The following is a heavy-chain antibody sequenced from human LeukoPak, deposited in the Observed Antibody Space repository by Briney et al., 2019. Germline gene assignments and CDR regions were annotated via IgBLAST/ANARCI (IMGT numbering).Heavy chain of an antibody. V-gene: IGHV3-48*03. CDR3: ARDGQWLVEVPFDY. J-gene: IGHJ4*02. Sequence: GGSLRLSCAASGFTFSSYEMNWVRQAPGKGLEWVSYISSGGSTIYYADSVKGRFTISRDNAKNSLYLQMNSLRAEDTAVYYCARDGQWLVEVPFDYWGQGTLVTVSS. CDR1: GFTFSSYE. D-gene: IGHD6-19*01. CDR2: ISSGGSTI.